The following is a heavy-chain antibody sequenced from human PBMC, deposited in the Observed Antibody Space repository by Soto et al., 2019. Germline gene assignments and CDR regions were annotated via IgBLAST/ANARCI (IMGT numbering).Heavy chain of an antibody. CDR2: IYYGGST. Sequence: SETLSLTCTVSGGSISSYYWSWIRQHPGKGLEWIGYIYYGGSTNYNPSLKSRVTISVDTSKNQFSLKLSSVTAADTAVYYCARYDYGDYFDYWGQGTLVTVSS. J-gene: IGHJ4*02. D-gene: IGHD4-17*01. CDR3: ARYDYGDYFDY. V-gene: IGHV4-59*01. CDR1: GGSISSYY.